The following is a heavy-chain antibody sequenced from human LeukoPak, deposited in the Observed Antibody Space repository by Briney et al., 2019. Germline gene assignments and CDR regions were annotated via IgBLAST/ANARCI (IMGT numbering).Heavy chain of an antibody. CDR2: ISAYNGNT. Sequence: ASVTVSCKASGYTFTSYGISWVRQAPGQGLEWMGWISAYNGNTNYAQKLQGRVTMTTDTSTSTAYMELRSLRSDDTAVYYCASSDRRGAAAGTPFDYWGQGTLVTVSS. CDR3: ASSDRRGAAAGTPFDY. J-gene: IGHJ4*02. D-gene: IGHD6-13*01. CDR1: GYTFTSYG. V-gene: IGHV1-18*01.